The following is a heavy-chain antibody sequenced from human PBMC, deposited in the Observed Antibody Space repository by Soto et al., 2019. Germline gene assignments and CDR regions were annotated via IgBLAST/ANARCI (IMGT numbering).Heavy chain of an antibody. J-gene: IGHJ4*02. V-gene: IGHV3-74*01. CDR1: GFTFSSFW. CDR2: IRTDGSST. CDR3: AKSRTDNSYFDE. D-gene: IGHD1-20*01. Sequence: EVQLVESGGGLVQPGGSLSLSCAASGFTFSSFWMHWVRQAPGQGLVWVSRIRTDGSSTTYPDSVKGRFTRSRDNAKNTVDLQMKGVRAEDTAVYSCAKSRTDNSYFDEWGEVTLVTVSS.